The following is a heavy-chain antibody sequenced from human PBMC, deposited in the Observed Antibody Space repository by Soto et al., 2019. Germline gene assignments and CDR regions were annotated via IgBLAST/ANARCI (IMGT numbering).Heavy chain of an antibody. J-gene: IGHJ4*02. CDR3: AKAEPHLIFGVVIVPDY. V-gene: IGHV3-23*01. D-gene: IGHD3-3*01. CDR2: ISGSGGST. CDR1: GFTFSSYA. Sequence: GGSLRLSCAASGFTFSSYAMSWVRQAPGKGLEWVSAISGSGGSTYYADSVKGRFTISRDNSKNTLYLQMNSLRAEDTAVYYCAKAEPHLIFGVVIVPDYWGQGTLVTVSS.